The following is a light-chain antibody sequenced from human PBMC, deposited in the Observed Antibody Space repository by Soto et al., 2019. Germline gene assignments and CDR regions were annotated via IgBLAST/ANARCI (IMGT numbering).Light chain of an antibody. Sequence: DIVMTQSPDSLAVSLGERATINCKSSQRVLYSSNNKNYLAWYQQKPGQAPRLLIYDASNRPTDIPARFSGSGSGTDFTLTISSLEPEDFAVYYCQQRSNWPLTFGQGTRLEIK. CDR2: DAS. CDR1: QRVLYSSNNKNY. J-gene: IGKJ5*01. V-gene: IGKV4-1*01. CDR3: QQRSNWPLT.